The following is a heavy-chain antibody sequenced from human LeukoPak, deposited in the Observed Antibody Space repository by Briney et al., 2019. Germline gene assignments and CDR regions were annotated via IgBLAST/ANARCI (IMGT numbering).Heavy chain of an antibody. Sequence: PSETLSLTCAVYGGSFSGYYWSWIRQPPGKGLEWIGEINHSGSTNYNPSLKSRVTISVDTSKNQLSLKLSSVTAADTAVYYCARGTTTFDYWGQGTLVTVSS. CDR3: ARGTTTFDY. V-gene: IGHV4-34*01. CDR2: INHSGST. J-gene: IGHJ4*02. D-gene: IGHD4-17*01. CDR1: GGSFSGYY.